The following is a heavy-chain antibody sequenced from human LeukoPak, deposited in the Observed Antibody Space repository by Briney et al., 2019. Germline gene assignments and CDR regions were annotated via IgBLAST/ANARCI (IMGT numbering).Heavy chain of an antibody. CDR3: AKEGNGAAAAVFQH. CDR1: GFNFDDYA. CDR2: ISWNSGNI. D-gene: IGHD6-13*01. V-gene: IGHV3-9*01. Sequence: GRSLRLSCAASGFNFDDYAMHWVRQAPGKGLEWVSGISWNSGNIGYADSVKGRFTISRDNAKNSLYLQMNSLRPEDTALYYCAKEGNGAAAAVFQHWGQGTLVTVSS. J-gene: IGHJ1*01.